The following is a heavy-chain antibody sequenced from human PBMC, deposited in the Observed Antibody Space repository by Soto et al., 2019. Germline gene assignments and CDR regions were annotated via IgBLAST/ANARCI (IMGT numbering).Heavy chain of an antibody. J-gene: IGHJ6*02. CDR3: AWGPVIVLVPLYYYYYGMDV. V-gene: IGHV5-51*01. CDR2: LYPGDSDT. CDR1: GYSFTSYW. D-gene: IGHD3-3*02. Sequence: PGESLKISCKGSGYSFTSYWIGWVRQMPGKGLEWMGILYPGDSDTRYSPSFQGQVTISADKSISTAYLQWSSLKASDTAMYHCAWGPVIVLVPLYYYYYGMDVWGQGPTVAVSS.